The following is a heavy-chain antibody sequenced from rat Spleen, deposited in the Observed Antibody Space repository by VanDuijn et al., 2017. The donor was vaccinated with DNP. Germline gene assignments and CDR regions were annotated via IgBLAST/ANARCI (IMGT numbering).Heavy chain of an antibody. CDR3: ARGESNSGYWYFDF. CDR2: ISYSGST. CDR1: GYSIASSH. D-gene: IGHD4-3*01. J-gene: IGHJ1*01. V-gene: IGHV3-1*01. Sequence: EVQLQESGPGLVKSSQSLSLTCSVSGYSIASSHRWNWIRKFPGNKMEWMGYISYSGSTGFNPSLKSRISITRDTSKNQFFLQLNSVTTEDTATYYWARGESNSGYWYFDFWGPGTMVTVSS.